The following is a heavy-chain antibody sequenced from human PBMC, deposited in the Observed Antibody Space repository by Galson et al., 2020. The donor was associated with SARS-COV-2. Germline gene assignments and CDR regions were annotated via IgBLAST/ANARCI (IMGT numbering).Heavy chain of an antibody. V-gene: IGHV4-39*01. CDR2: IYYSGST. D-gene: IGHD6-13*01. Sequence: SETLSLTCTVSGGSISSSSYYWGWIRQPPGKGLEWIGSIYYSGSTYYNPSLKSRVTISVDTSKNQFSLKLSSVTAADTAVYYCARHGLGYSSSYDFDYWGQGTLVTVSS. J-gene: IGHJ4*02. CDR3: ARHGLGYSSSYDFDY. CDR1: GGSISSSSYY.